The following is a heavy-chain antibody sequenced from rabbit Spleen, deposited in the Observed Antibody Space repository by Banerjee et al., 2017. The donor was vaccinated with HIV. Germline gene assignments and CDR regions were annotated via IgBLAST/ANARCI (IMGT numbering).Heavy chain of an antibody. D-gene: IGHD1-1*01. V-gene: IGHV1S45*01. CDR1: GFSFSNKAV. CDR2: INAVTGKA. J-gene: IGHJ4*01. CDR3: ARDSIPYTGAYYDL. Sequence: QLVESGGGLVKPGASLTLTCKASGFSFSNKAVMCWVRQAPGKGLEWIACINAVTGKAVYASWAKGRFTFSKTSSTTVTLQMTSVTAADTATYFCARDSIPYTGAYYDLWGPGTLVTVS.